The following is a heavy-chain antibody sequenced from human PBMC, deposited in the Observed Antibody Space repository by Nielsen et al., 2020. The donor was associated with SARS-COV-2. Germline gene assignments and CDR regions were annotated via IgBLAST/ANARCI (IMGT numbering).Heavy chain of an antibody. CDR2: ISYDGSNK. CDR3: ARALGRRKDYYYGMDV. V-gene: IGHV3-30*03. CDR1: GFTFSSYG. J-gene: IGHJ6*02. Sequence: SLKISCAASGFTFSSYGMHWVRQAPGKGLEWVAVISYDGSNKYYADSVKGRFTISRDNSKNTLYLQMNSLRAEDTAVYYCARALGRRKDYYYGMDVWGQGTTVTVSS. D-gene: IGHD1-14*01.